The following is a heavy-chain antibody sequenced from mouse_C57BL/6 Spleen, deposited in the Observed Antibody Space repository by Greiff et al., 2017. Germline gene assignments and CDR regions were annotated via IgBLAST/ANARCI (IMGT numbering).Heavy chain of an antibody. CDR3: ARNWVYYAMDY. V-gene: IGHV1-55*01. CDR1: GYTFTSYW. Sequence: QVQLQQPGAELVKPGASVTMSCKASGYTFTSYWITWVKQRPGQGLEWIGDIYPGSGSTNYNEKFKSKATLTVDTSSSTAYMQLSSLTSEDSAVYYCARNWVYYAMDYWGQGTSVTVSS. CDR2: IYPGSGST. J-gene: IGHJ4*01. D-gene: IGHD4-1*01.